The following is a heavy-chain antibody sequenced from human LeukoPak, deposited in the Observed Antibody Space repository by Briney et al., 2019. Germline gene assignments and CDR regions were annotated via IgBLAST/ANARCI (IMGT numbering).Heavy chain of an antibody. Sequence: SETLSLTCAVYGGSFSGYYWSWIRQPPGKGLEWIGEINHSGSTNYNPSLKSRVTISVDTSKNQFSLKLSSVTAADTAVYYCARSIHQLLFQGAFDIWGQGTMVTVSS. CDR2: INHSGST. D-gene: IGHD2-2*01. CDR3: ARSIHQLLFQGAFDI. V-gene: IGHV4-34*01. CDR1: GGSFSGYY. J-gene: IGHJ3*02.